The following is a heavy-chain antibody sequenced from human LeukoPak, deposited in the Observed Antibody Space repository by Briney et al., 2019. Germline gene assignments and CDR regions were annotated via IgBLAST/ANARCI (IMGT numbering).Heavy chain of an antibody. CDR2: ISAYNGNT. J-gene: IGHJ4*02. CDR3: AREHLAVGATSFDY. D-gene: IGHD1-26*01. CDR1: GYTFTSYG. V-gene: IGHV1-18*01. Sequence: ASVKVSCKASGYTFTSYGISWVRQAPGQGLEWMGWISAYNGNTNYAQKLQGRVTMTTDTSTSTAYMELRSLRSDDTAVYYCAREHLAVGATSFDYWGQGTLVTVSS.